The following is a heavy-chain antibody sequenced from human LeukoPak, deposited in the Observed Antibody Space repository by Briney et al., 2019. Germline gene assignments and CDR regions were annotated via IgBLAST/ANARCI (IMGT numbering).Heavy chain of an antibody. CDR1: GYTLTSYG. CDR3: ARDLGSGWSNWYFDL. V-gene: IGHV1-18*01. Sequence: GASVKVSCKASGYTLTSYGISWVRQAPGQGLEWMGWISAYNGNTNYAQKLQGRVTMTTDTSTSTAYMELRSLRSDDTAVYYRARDLGSGWSNWYFDLWGRGTLVTVSS. D-gene: IGHD6-19*01. J-gene: IGHJ2*01. CDR2: ISAYNGNT.